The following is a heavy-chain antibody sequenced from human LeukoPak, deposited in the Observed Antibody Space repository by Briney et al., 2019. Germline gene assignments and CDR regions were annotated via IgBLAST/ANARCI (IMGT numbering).Heavy chain of an antibody. V-gene: IGHV4-34*01. Sequence: SETLSLTCAVYGVSFSGYYWSWIRQPPGKGLEWIGEINHSGSTNYNPSLKSRVTISVDTSKNQFSLKLSSVTAADTAVYYCARGPEALAAAGTSGDYWGQGTLVTVSS. CDR3: ARGPEALAAAGTSGDY. D-gene: IGHD6-13*01. J-gene: IGHJ4*02. CDR2: INHSGST. CDR1: GVSFSGYY.